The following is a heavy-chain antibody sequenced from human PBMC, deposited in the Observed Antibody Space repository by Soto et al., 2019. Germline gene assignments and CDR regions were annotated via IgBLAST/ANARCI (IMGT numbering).Heavy chain of an antibody. CDR1: GFTFSSYA. Sequence: EVQLLESGGGLVQPGGSLRLSCAASGFTFSSYAMSWVRQAPGKGLEWVAAISGSGGSTYYADSVKGRFTISRDNSKNTLERQRNSLRAEDTAVYYCAKQYLALRFVELDVWGQGTTVTVS. V-gene: IGHV3-23*01. D-gene: IGHD3-3*01. CDR3: AKQYLALRFVELDV. J-gene: IGHJ6*02. CDR2: ISGSGGST.